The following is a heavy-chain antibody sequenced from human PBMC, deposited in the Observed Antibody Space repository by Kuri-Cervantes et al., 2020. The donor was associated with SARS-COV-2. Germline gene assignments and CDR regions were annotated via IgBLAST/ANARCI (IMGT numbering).Heavy chain of an antibody. CDR3: ASPSSGYSGGFDY. Sequence: SETLSLTCTVSGGSISSYYWSWIRQPPGKGLEWIGYIYYSGSTNYNPSLKSRVTISVDTSKNQFSLKLSSVTAADTAVYYCASPSSGYSGGFDYWGQGTLVTVSS. CDR1: GGSISSYY. CDR2: IYYSGST. V-gene: IGHV4-59*01. J-gene: IGHJ4*02. D-gene: IGHD3-22*01.